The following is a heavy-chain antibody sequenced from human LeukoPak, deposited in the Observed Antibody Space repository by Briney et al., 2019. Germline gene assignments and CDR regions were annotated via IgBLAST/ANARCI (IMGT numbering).Heavy chain of an antibody. D-gene: IGHD3-16*02. CDR2: ISSSSSTI. CDR3: ARFSYMITFGGVIVHGAFDI. V-gene: IGHV3-48*04. CDR1: GFTFSSYS. Sequence: PGGSLRLSCAASGFTFSSYSMNWVRQAPGKGLEWVSYISSSSSTIYYADSVKGRFTISRDNAKNSLYLQMNSLRAEDTAVYYCARFSYMITFGGVIVHGAFDIWGQGTMVTVSS. J-gene: IGHJ3*02.